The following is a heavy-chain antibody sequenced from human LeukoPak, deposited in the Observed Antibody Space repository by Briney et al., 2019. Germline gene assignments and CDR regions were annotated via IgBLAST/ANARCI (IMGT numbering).Heavy chain of an antibody. Sequence: KPSETLSLTCAVSGYSISSGYYWGWIRQPPGKGLEWIGSIYHSGSTYYNPSLKSRVTISVDTSKNQFSLKLSSVTAADTAVYYCARPPSVDRTRDQYYYDLALWWDYWGQGTLVTVSS. J-gene: IGHJ4*02. V-gene: IGHV4-38-2*01. CDR3: ARPPSVDRTRDQYYYDLALWWDY. D-gene: IGHD3-22*01. CDR1: GYSISSGYY. CDR2: IYHSGST.